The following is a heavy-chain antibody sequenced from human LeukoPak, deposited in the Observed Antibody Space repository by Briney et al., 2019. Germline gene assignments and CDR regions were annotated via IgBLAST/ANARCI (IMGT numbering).Heavy chain of an antibody. J-gene: IGHJ2*01. CDR1: GGSISSSSYY. V-gene: IGHV4-39*01. D-gene: IGHD3-3*01. Sequence: ASETLSLTCTVSGGSISSSSYYWGWIRQPPGKGLEWIGSIYYSGSTYYNPSLKSRVAISVDTSKNQFSLKLRSVTVADTAVYYCARHQGVVDLWGRGSLVTVSS. CDR3: ARHQGVVDL. CDR2: IYYSGST.